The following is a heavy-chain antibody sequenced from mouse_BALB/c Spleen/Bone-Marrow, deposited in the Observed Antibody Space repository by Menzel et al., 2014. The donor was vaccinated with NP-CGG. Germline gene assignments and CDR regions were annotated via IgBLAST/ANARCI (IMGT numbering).Heavy chain of an antibody. CDR1: GYTFTNYW. V-gene: IGHV1-69*02. CDR2: IYLLDSYT. J-gene: IGHJ2*01. Sequence: VQLQQSGAELVRPGASVKLSCKASGYTFTNYWINWVKQRPGQGLEWIGNIYLLDSYTNYNQKFKDKATLTVDKSSSTAYMQLDSPTSEDSAVYYCTRGYDYFDYWGQGTTLTVSS. D-gene: IGHD2-14*01. CDR3: TRGYDYFDY.